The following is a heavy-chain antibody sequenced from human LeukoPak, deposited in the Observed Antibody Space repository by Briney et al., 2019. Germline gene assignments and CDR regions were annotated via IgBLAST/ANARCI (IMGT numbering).Heavy chain of an antibody. Sequence: ASVKVSCKASGGTFSSYAISWVRQAPGQGLEWMGSIIPILGIANYAQKFQGRVTITADKSTSTAYMELSSLRSEDTAVYYCARGDDYYGSGSYAFDIWGQGTMVTVSS. CDR2: IIPILGIA. CDR1: GGTFSSYA. V-gene: IGHV1-69*04. D-gene: IGHD3-10*01. J-gene: IGHJ3*02. CDR3: ARGDDYYGSGSYAFDI.